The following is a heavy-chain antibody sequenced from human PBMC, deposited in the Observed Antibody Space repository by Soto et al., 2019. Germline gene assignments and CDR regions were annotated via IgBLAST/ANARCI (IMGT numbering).Heavy chain of an antibody. V-gene: IGHV4-59*01. CDR1: GGSISSYY. Sequence: QVQLQESGPGLVKPSETLSLTCTVSGGSISSYYWSWIRQPPGKGLEWIGYIYYSGSTNYNPSLKSRVTISVDTSKNQFSLKLSSVTAADTAVYYCATPGGYGDYGQPFDYWGQGTLVTVSS. CDR2: IYYSGST. J-gene: IGHJ4*02. CDR3: ATPGGYGDYGQPFDY. D-gene: IGHD4-17*01.